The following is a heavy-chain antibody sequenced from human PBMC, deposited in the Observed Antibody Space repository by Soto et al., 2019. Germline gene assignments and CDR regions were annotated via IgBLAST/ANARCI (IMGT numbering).Heavy chain of an antibody. V-gene: IGHV4-30-2*01. D-gene: IGHD3-9*01. CDR1: GGSISNGGYS. CDR2: ISHSGNT. CDR3: ARTSYDILTGRLDAFDV. Sequence: PSDTLSLTCAVSGGSISNGGYSWSWLRQPPGKGLEWIGFISHSGNTYYNPSLRSRVIISIDKSRNHFSLGLKSVTAADTAVYYCARTSYDILTGRLDAFDVWGQGTMVTVSS. J-gene: IGHJ3*01.